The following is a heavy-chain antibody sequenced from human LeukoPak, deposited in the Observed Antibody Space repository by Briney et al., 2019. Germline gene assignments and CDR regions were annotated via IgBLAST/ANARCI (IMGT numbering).Heavy chain of an antibody. J-gene: IGHJ4*02. D-gene: IGHD2-21*02. CDR3: ARDDIVVVTATQRSTAFDY. CDR2: ISSSSSYI. CDR1: GFTFSSYE. V-gene: IGHV3-21*01. Sequence: PGGSLRLSCAASGFTFSSYEVNWVRQAPGKGLEWVSSISSSSSYIYYADSVKGRFTISRDNAKNSLYLQMNSLRAEDTAVYYCARDDIVVVTATQRSTAFDYWGQGTLVTVSS.